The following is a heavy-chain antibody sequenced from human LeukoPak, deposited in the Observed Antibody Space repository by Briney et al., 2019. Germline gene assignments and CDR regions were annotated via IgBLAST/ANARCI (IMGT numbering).Heavy chain of an antibody. CDR1: GYTFTSYG. D-gene: IGHD4-17*01. CDR2: ISAYNGNT. V-gene: IGHV1-18*01. J-gene: IGHJ3*02. CDR3: ASHDYGDHVGAFDI. Sequence: GSSVKVSCKASGYTFTSYGISWVRQAPGQGLEWMGWISAYNGNTNYAQKLQGRVTMTTDTSTSTAYMELSSLRSEDTAVYYCASHDYGDHVGAFDIWGQGTMVTVSS.